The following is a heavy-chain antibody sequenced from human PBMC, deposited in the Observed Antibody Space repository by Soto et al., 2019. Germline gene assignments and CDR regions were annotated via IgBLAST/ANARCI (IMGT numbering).Heavy chain of an antibody. V-gene: IGHV1-69*01. J-gene: IGHJ4*02. CDR3: ARGGITMVRGVMVY. D-gene: IGHD3-10*01. CDR1: GGTFSSYA. Sequence: QVQLVQSGAEVKKPGSSVKVSCKASGGTFSSYAISWVRQAPGQGLEWMGGIIPIFGTANYAQKFQGRVTITADESTSKAYMELSSLRSEDTAVYYCARGGITMVRGVMVYWGQGTLVTVSS. CDR2: IIPIFGTA.